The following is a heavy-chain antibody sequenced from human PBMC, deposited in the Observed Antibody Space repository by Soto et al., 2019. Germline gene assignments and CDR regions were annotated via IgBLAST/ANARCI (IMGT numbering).Heavy chain of an antibody. J-gene: IGHJ6*02. Sequence: QVQLMQSGAEVKKPGSSGKVSCKASGGTFRTSAISWVRQAPGEGLEWVGGIMPDFATPDYAQKFQGRVTISADESTTTAYLELTSLTTDDTAVYYCARDKARQQLGGNYYYILDVWGQGTAITVSS. CDR1: GGTFRTSA. CDR2: IMPDFATP. CDR3: ARDKARQQLGGNYYYILDV. V-gene: IGHV1-69*12. D-gene: IGHD3-3*02.